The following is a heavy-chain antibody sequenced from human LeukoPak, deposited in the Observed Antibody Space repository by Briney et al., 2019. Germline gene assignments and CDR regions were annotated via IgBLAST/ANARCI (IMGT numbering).Heavy chain of an antibody. CDR3: ARGGREIYYYYYGMDV. V-gene: IGHV3-30*04. CDR1: GFTFNSYA. J-gene: IGHJ6*02. Sequence: GSSLRLSCAASGFTFNSYAIHWVRQAPGKGLEWVAVISYDGSNKYLAGSVKGRCTISRDNSKNTLYLQMNSLIVEDTAVYYCARGGREIYYYYYGMDVWGQGTTVTVSS. D-gene: IGHD1-26*01. CDR2: ISYDGSNK.